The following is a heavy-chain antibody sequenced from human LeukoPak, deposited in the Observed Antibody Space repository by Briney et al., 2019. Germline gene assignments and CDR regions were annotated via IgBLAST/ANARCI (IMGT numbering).Heavy chain of an antibody. CDR3: ARALGFGELWTLYYFDY. V-gene: IGHV3-30*02. Sequence: GGSLRLSCAASGFTFSSYGMHWVRQAPGKGLEWVSFIRYDGNNKYYADSVKGRFTISRDNSKNTLYLQMNSLRAEDTAVYYCARALGFGELWTLYYFDYWGQGTLVTVSS. CDR2: IRYDGNNK. D-gene: IGHD3-10*01. CDR1: GFTFSSYG. J-gene: IGHJ4*02.